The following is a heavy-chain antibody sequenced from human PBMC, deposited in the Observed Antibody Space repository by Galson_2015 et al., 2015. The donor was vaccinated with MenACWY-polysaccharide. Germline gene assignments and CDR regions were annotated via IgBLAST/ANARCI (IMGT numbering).Heavy chain of an antibody. CDR2: ISSSSSTI. V-gene: IGHV3-48*01. D-gene: IGHD1-26*01. Sequence: SLRLSCAASGFTFSSSNMNWVRQAPGKGLEWVSYISSSSSTIYYADSVKGRFTISRDNAKNSLYLQMNSLRAEDTAVYYCARDRALGWETYWYFDLWGRGTLVTVSS. J-gene: IGHJ2*01. CDR3: ARDRALGWETYWYFDL. CDR1: GFTFSSSN.